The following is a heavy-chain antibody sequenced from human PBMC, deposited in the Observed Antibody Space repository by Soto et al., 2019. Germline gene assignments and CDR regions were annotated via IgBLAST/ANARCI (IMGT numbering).Heavy chain of an antibody. V-gene: IGHV4-34*01. CDR2: INHSGST. CDR3: ARRVHSSSLLPHPFDD. J-gene: IGHJ4*02. CDR1: GGSFSGYY. Sequence: SETLSLTCAVYGGSFSGYYWSWIRQPPGKGLEWIGEINHSGSTNYNPSLKSRVTISVDTSKNQFSLKLSSVTAADTAVYYCARRVHSSSLLPHPFDDWGQGTLVTVSS. D-gene: IGHD6-6*01.